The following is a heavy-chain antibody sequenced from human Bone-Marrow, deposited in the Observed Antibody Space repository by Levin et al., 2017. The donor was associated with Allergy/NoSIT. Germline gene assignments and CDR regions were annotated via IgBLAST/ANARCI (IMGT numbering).Heavy chain of an antibody. V-gene: IGHV3-33*01. CDR2: ITYDGNKE. CDR3: ARDLYTRYFDY. D-gene: IGHD3-16*02. CDR1: GFIFSTYG. J-gene: IGHJ4*02. Sequence: LSLTCAASGFIFSTYGMHWVRQAPGKGLEWVAVITYDGNKEYYSQSVEGRFTISKDSSKSTVYLQMNSLRAEDTAVYYCARDLYTRYFDYWGQGTPVTVSS.